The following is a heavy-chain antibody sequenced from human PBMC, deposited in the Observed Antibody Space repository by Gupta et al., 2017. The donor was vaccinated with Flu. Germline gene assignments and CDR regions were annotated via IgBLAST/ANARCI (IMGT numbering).Heavy chain of an antibody. J-gene: IGHJ6*02. CDR1: GGPISIHY. V-gene: IGHV4-4*07. CDR2: MSTSGNT. CDR3: AREKNRYYYGLDV. Sequence: QVQLQASCPGLVCPSDTLSLTCTVSGGPISIHYWHWLRQAAGKGLEWIGRMSTSGNTDYAPSLKSRLTMSVDTSKNQFSLNLNSVTAADTAVYYCAREKNRYYYGLDVWGLGTTVTVSS.